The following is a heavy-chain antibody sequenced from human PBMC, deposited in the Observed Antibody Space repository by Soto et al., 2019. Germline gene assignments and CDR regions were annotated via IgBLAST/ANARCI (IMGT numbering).Heavy chain of an antibody. V-gene: IGHV3-21*01. CDR1: GFTFSSYS. CDR3: ARVEYSSSSYYFDY. D-gene: IGHD6-6*01. Sequence: WGSLRLSCAASGFTFSSYSMNWCRHAPGKGLEWVSSISSSSSYIYYADSVKGRFTISRDNAKNSLYLQMNSLRAEDTAVYYCARVEYSSSSYYFDYWGQGTLVTVSS. CDR2: ISSSSSYI. J-gene: IGHJ4*02.